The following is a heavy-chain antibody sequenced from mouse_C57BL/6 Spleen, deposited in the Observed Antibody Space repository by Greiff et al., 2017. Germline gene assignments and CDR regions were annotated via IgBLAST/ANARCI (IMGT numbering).Heavy chain of an antibody. J-gene: IGHJ1*03. CDR1: GFTFTDYY. Sequence: EVKLVESGGGLVQPGGSLSLSCAASGFTFTDYYMRWVRQPPGQALEWLGFIRNKANGYTNEYSASVKGRFTISRDNSQSILYLQMNALRAEDSATYYCARYNYGNPALYWYFDVWGTGTTVTVS. D-gene: IGHD1-1*01. CDR3: ARYNYGNPALYWYFDV. V-gene: IGHV7-3*01. CDR2: IRNKANGYTN.